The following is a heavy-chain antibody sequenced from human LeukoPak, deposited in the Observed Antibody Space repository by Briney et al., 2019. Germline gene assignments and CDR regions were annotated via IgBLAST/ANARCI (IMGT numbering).Heavy chain of an antibody. V-gene: IGHV4-39*01. CDR2: IYYSGNT. CDR3: ARGSTVRCLDY. J-gene: IGHJ4*02. Sequence: PSETLSLTCTVSGGSISGSDYYWTWIRQPPGKGLEWIASIYYSGNTLYNPSLKSRVTMSVDTSKNQFSLKLSSVTAADTAVYYCARGSTVRCLDYWGQGTLVTVSS. CDR1: GGSISGSDYY. D-gene: IGHD4-17*01.